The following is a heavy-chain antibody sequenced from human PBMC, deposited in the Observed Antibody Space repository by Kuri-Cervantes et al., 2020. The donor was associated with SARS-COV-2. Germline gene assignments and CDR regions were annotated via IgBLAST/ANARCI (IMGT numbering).Heavy chain of an antibody. CDR1: GGSITSNYN. D-gene: IGHD1-14*01. V-gene: IGHV4-39*01. CDR3: ARHMNKSNPGDAFDI. CDR2: ISYSGHT. Sequence: SETLSLTCTVSGGSITSNYNWGWIRQPPGKGLEWIGTISYSGHTYYNPSLKSRVAMFIDTSKNQFSLKLYSLTAADTSVYYCARHMNKSNPGDAFDISGRGTLVTVSS. J-gene: IGHJ3*02.